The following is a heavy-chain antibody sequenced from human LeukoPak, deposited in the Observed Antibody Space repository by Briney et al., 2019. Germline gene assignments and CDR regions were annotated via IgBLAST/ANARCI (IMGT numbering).Heavy chain of an antibody. J-gene: IGHJ4*02. CDR2: ISSSSSII. CDR1: GFTSSSYS. V-gene: IGHV3-48*04. CDR3: ARAGSVVPDDGGEFDY. Sequence: GGSLRLSCAASGFTSSSYSMNWVRQAPGKGLEWVSYISSSSSIIYYADSVKGRFTISRDNAKNSLYLQMNSLRAEDTAVYYCARAGSVVPDDGGEFDYWGQGTLVTVSS. D-gene: IGHD2-2*01.